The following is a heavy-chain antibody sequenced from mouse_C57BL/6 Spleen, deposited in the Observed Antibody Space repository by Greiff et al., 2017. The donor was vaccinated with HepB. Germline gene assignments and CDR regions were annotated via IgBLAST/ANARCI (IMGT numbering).Heavy chain of an antibody. D-gene: IGHD3-1*01. CDR3: ARRAGRPYAMDY. Sequence: QVQLQQSGPGLVQPSQSLSITCTVSGFSLTSYGVHWVRQSPGKGLEWLGVIWSGGSTDYNAAFISRLSISKDNSKSQVFFKMNSLQADDTAIYYCARRAGRPYAMDYWGQGTSVTVSS. CDR2: IWSGGST. J-gene: IGHJ4*01. V-gene: IGHV2-2*01. CDR1: GFSLTSYG.